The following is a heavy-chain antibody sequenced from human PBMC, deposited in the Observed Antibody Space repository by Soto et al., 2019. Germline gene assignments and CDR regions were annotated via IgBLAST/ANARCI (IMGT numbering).Heavy chain of an antibody. Sequence: VGSLRLSCAASVFIFSSYGMNCVRQAPGKWLEWVAVMSFDGSIKYYADSVKGRFTISRDNSKNTLYLQMNSLRAEDTAVYYWGKLALPPAFDIWGQRTMVSVSS. CDR1: VFIFSSYG. CDR3: GKLALPPAFDI. J-gene: IGHJ3*02. CDR2: MSFDGSIK. V-gene: IGHV3-30*18.